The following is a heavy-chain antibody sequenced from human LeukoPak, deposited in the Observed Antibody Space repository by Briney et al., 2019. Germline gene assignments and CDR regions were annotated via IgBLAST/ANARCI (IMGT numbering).Heavy chain of an antibody. D-gene: IGHD3-10*01. CDR3: ATEAGLWFGELLHDY. J-gene: IGHJ4*02. Sequence: GGSLRLSCAASGFTFSSYWMNWVRQAPGKGLVWVSRINSDGSSTSYADSVKGRFTISRDNAKNTLYPQMNSLRAEDTAVYYCATEAGLWFGELLHDYWGQGTLVTVSS. V-gene: IGHV3-74*01. CDR1: GFTFSSYW. CDR2: INSDGSST.